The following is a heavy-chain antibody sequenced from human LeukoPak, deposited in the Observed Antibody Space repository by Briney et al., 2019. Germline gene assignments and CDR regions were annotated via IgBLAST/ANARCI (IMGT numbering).Heavy chain of an antibody. CDR1: EFTFSNYW. CDR2: TNQDGSEK. D-gene: IGHD3-9*01. V-gene: IGHV3-7*03. CDR3: AKDYDVLTGDYNPAPIDY. Sequence: PGGSLRLSCAASEFTFSNYWMSWVRQVPGKGLEWVASTNQDGSEKYYVDSLKGRFTISRDNAKNLLYLQMNSLRAEDTAVYYCAKDYDVLTGDYNPAPIDYWGQGTLVTVSS. J-gene: IGHJ4*02.